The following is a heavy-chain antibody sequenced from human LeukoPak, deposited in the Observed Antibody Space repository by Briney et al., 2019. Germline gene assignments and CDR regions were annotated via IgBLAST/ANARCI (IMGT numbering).Heavy chain of an antibody. CDR2: ISGSGGST. CDR3: ARTGYGYNYFDY. Sequence: PGGSLRLSCAASGFTFSSYAMSWVRQAPGKGLEWVSAISGSGGSTYYADSVKGRFTISRGNSKNTLYLQMNSLRAEDTAVYYCARTGYGYNYFDYWGQGTLVTVSS. D-gene: IGHD3-16*01. J-gene: IGHJ4*02. CDR1: GFTFSSYA. V-gene: IGHV3-23*01.